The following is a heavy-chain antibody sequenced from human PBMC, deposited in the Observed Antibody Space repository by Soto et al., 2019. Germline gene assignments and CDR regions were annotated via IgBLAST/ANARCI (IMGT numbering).Heavy chain of an antibody. Sequence: QVQLQESGPGLVKPSGTLSLTCAVSGGSISSSNWWSWVRQPPGKGLEWIGEIYHSGSTNYNPSLKSRVTLSVDKSKNQFSLKLSSVTAADTAVYYCARVGIAVAGPDAFDIWGQGTMVTVSS. D-gene: IGHD6-19*01. CDR1: GGSISSSNW. V-gene: IGHV4-4*02. J-gene: IGHJ3*02. CDR3: ARVGIAVAGPDAFDI. CDR2: IYHSGST.